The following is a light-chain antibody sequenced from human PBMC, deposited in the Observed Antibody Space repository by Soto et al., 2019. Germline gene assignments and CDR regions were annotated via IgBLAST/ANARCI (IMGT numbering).Light chain of an antibody. CDR3: QSYDISLSGVV. CDR1: SSNIGAGYD. Sequence: QSVLTQPPSVSGTPGQRVTISCTGSSSNIGAGYDVHWYQQLPGPAPKLLIYGNNNRPSGVPDRFSGSKSGTSASLAITGLQAEAEADYYCQSYDISLSGVVFGGGTKVTVL. V-gene: IGLV1-40*01. CDR2: GNN. J-gene: IGLJ2*01.